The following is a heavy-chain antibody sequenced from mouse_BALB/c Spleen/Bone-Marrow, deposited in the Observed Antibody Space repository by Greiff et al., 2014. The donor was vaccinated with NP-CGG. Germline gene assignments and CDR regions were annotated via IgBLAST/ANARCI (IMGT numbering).Heavy chain of an antibody. CDR2: IYPGDSDT. D-gene: IGHD2-1*01. CDR1: GYAFSSYW. V-gene: IGHV1-80*01. CDR3: ARTGNLAWFAY. J-gene: IGHJ3*01. Sequence: VKLVESGAELVRPGSSVKISCKASGYAFSSYWMNWVKQRPGRGLEWIGQIYPGDSDTNYNGKFKGKATLTADKSSSTAYMQLSSLTSEDSAVYFCARTGNLAWFAYWGQGTLVTVSA.